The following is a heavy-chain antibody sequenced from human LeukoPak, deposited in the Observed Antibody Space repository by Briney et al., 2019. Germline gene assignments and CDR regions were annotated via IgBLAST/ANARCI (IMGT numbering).Heavy chain of an antibody. D-gene: IGHD1-26*01. Sequence: SETLSLTCTVSGGSISSYYWSWIRQPPEKGLEWIGYIYYSGSTNYNPSLKSRVTISVDTSKNQFSLKLSSVTAADTAVYYCARGGGSYRPRFDPWGQGTLVTVSS. CDR2: IYYSGST. J-gene: IGHJ5*02. V-gene: IGHV4-59*01. CDR3: ARGGGSYRPRFDP. CDR1: GGSISSYY.